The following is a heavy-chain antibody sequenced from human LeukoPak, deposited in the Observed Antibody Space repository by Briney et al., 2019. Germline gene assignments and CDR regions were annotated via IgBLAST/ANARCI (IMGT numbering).Heavy chain of an antibody. D-gene: IGHD1-26*01. J-gene: IGHJ2*01. CDR3: ARSSGSYYLGYFDL. Sequence: SETLSLTCTVSGGSISSSSYYWGWIRQPPGKGLEWLGSIYYSGSTYYNPSLKSRVTISVDTSKNQFSLKLSSVTAADTAVYYCARSSGSYYLGYFDLWGRGALVTVSS. V-gene: IGHV4-39*01. CDR2: IYYSGST. CDR1: GGSISSSSYY.